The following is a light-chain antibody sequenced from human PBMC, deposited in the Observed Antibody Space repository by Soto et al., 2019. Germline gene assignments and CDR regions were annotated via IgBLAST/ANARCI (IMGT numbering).Light chain of an antibody. CDR2: GAS. CDR3: HHYGYGADT. Sequence: LILTQSPGTLSLSPGERATLSCRASESVRNNSLAWYQQHPGQAPRLLIFGASSRATGIPDRFTGTGSGAGFSLTISRLEPDDSAVYFCHHYGYGADTFGQGTKREIK. CDR1: ESVRNNS. V-gene: IGKV3-20*01. J-gene: IGKJ2*01.